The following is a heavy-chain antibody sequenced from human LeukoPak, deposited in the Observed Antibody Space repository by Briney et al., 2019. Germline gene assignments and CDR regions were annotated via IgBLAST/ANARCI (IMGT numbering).Heavy chain of an antibody. CDR3: AKGVGYCSSTSCSRFDY. CDR1: GFTFSSYA. V-gene: IGHV3-23*01. Sequence: GGSLRLSCAASGFTFSSYAMSWVRQAPGKGLEWVSAISGSGGSTYYADSVKGRFTISRDNSKNTLYLQMNSLRAEDTAVYYCAKGVGYCSSTSCSRFDYWGQGTLVTVSS. J-gene: IGHJ4*02. D-gene: IGHD2-2*01. CDR2: ISGSGGST.